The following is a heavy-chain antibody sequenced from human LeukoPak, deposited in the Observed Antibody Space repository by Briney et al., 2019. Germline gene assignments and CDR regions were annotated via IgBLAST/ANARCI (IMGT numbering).Heavy chain of an antibody. Sequence: PGASVKVSCKASGYTFTSYGISWVRQAPGQGLEWMGGIIPIFGTANYAQKFQGRVTITADESTSTAYMELSSLRSEDTAVYYCARVSDGGGSGWFLFDYWGQGTLVTVSS. J-gene: IGHJ4*02. D-gene: IGHD6-19*01. V-gene: IGHV1-69*13. CDR2: IIPIFGTA. CDR1: GYTFTSYG. CDR3: ARVSDGGGSGWFLFDY.